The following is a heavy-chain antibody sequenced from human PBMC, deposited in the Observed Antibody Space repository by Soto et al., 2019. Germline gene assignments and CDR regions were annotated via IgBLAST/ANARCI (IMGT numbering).Heavy chain of an antibody. CDR3: AKDRTVAARHFDY. D-gene: IGHD6-6*01. Sequence: EVQLLESGGGLVQPGGSLRLSCAASGFAFSNYAMHWVRQAPGKGLEWVSSISTSIEVTYYADSVKGRFTISRDDSKNTLYLQMNSLRAEDSAVYYCAKDRTVAARHFDYWGQGTQVTVSS. CDR1: GFAFSNYA. CDR2: ISTSIEVT. V-gene: IGHV3-23*01. J-gene: IGHJ4*02.